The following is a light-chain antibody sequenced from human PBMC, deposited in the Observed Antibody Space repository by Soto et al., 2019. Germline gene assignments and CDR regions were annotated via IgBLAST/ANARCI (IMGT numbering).Light chain of an antibody. CDR2: ENT. Sequence: QLVLTQPPSVSGAPGQRVTISCTGSSSNIGAGFDVHWYQHLPGTAPKLLIFENTNRPSGVPDRFSASKSGTSASLAITGLQAEDEADYYCHSYDSSLSGWVFGGGTKVTVL. V-gene: IGLV1-40*01. J-gene: IGLJ3*02. CDR3: HSYDSSLSGWV. CDR1: SSNIGAGFD.